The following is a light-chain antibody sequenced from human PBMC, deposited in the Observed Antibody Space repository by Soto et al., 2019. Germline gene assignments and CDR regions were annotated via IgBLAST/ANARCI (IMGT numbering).Light chain of an antibody. Sequence: EIVRTQSPATLCVSPGETATLSCSASQSVSSNLSWYQQKPGQAPRLLIYGASTRATGIPARFSGSGSGTEFTLPISSLQPEDFAVYYCQQSNNWPPWTVGQGTKV. CDR3: QQSNNWPPWT. J-gene: IGKJ1*01. CDR1: QSVSSN. CDR2: GAS. V-gene: IGKV3-15*01.